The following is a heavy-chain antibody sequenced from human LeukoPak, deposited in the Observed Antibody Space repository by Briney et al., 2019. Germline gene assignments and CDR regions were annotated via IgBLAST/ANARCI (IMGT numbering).Heavy chain of an antibody. CDR3: ARDPSLMVRGVRRYDAFDI. D-gene: IGHD3-10*01. V-gene: IGHV1-8*01. J-gene: IGHJ3*02. CDR1: GYTFSSYD. CDR2: MIPNSGDT. Sequence: GASVKVSCKASGYTFSSYDINWVRQATGQGLEWMGWMIPNSGDTGYAQKFQGRVTMTRNTSISTAYVELSSLRSEDTAVYYCARDPSLMVRGVRRYDAFDIWGQGTMVTVSS.